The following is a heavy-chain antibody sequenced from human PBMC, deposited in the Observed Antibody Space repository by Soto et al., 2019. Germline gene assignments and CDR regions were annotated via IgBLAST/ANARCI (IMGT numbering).Heavy chain of an antibody. V-gene: IGHV4-59*01. Sequence: WETLSLTCTVSGGSISSYYWSWIRQPPGKGLEWIGYIYYSGSTNYNPSLKSRVTISVDTSKNQFSLKLSSVTAADKAVYYCARGFNYFDYWGQGTLVTVSS. CDR3: ARGFNYFDY. J-gene: IGHJ4*02. CDR2: IYYSGST. CDR1: GGSISSYY.